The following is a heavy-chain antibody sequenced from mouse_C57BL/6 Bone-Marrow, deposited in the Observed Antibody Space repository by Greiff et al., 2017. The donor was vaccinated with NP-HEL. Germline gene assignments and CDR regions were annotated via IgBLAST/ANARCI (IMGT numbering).Heavy chain of an antibody. CDR1: GYSITSGYY. Sequence: EVKLQESGPGLVKPSQSLSLTCSVTGYSITSGYYWNWIRQFPGNKLEWMGYISYDGSNNYNPSLKNRISITRDTSKNQFFLKLNSVTTEDTATYYCARLGNYLYAMDYWGQGTSVTVSS. J-gene: IGHJ4*01. CDR2: ISYDGSN. CDR3: ARLGNYLYAMDY. D-gene: IGHD2-1*01. V-gene: IGHV3-6*01.